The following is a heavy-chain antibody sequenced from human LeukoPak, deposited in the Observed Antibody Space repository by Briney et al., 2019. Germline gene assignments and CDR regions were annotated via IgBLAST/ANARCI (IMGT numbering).Heavy chain of an antibody. CDR3: ARGGRHSRGWYFDY. Sequence: ASVKVSCKASGFTFPSYGISWVRQAPGHGLEWMGWISAYNGNTNYAQKLQGRVTMTTDTSTSTAYMGLRSLRSDDTAVYYCARGGRHSRGWYFDYWGQGTLVTVSS. J-gene: IGHJ4*02. CDR2: ISAYNGNT. D-gene: IGHD6-19*01. V-gene: IGHV1-18*01. CDR1: GFTFPSYG.